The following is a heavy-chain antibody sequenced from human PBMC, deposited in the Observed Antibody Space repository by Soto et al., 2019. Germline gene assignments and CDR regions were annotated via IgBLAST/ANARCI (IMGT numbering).Heavy chain of an antibody. J-gene: IGHJ4*02. CDR1: GFTFSSYW. Sequence: EVQLVESGGGLVQPGGSLRLSCAASGFTFSSYWMRWVRQAPGKGLEWVAHTRQDGGEEYYVDSVKGRLTISRDNAKNSLSLQLNSLRVEDTAVYYCARYPNPTVARLPLGLWGQGTLVTVSS. D-gene: IGHD6-19*01. V-gene: IGHV3-7*03. CDR3: ARYPNPTVARLPLGL. CDR2: TRQDGGEE.